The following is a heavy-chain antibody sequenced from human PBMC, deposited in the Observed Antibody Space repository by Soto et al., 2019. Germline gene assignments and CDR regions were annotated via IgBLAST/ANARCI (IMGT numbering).Heavy chain of an antibody. V-gene: IGHV3-48*02. J-gene: IGHJ6*02. Sequence: EVQLVESGGGLLQPGGSLRLSCAVSGFTFSNYHMNWVRQAPGKGLEWVSYISSRSRAIYYADSVKGRFTISRDNAKNSLYLQMNSLIDEDTGVYYWERDGGGAYDMDVWGQGTTVTFSS. CDR3: ERDGGGAYDMDV. CDR2: ISSRSRAI. CDR1: GFTFSNYH.